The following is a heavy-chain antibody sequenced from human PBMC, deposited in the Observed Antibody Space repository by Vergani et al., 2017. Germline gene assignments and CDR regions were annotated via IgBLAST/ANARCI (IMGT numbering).Heavy chain of an antibody. CDR3: AREVQLVLTYYYYYMDV. CDR2: ISAYNGNT. Sequence: QVQLVQSGAEVKKPGASVKVSCKASGYTFTSYGISWVRQAPGQGLEWMGGISAYNGNTNYAQKLQGRVTMTTDTSTSTAYMELRSLRSDDTAVYYCAREVQLVLTYYYYYMDVWGKGTTVTVSS. V-gene: IGHV1-18*01. CDR1: GYTFTSYG. D-gene: IGHD1-1*01. J-gene: IGHJ6*03.